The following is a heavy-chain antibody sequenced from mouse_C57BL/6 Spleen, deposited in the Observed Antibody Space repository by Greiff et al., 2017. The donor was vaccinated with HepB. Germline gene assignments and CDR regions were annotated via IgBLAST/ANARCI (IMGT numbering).Heavy chain of an antibody. D-gene: IGHD2-4*01. V-gene: IGHV1-82*01. CDR3: AREDYLFAY. CDR2: IYPGDGDT. CDR1: GYAFSSSW. Sequence: QVQLKESGPELVKPGASVKISCKASGYAFSSSWMNWVKQRPGKGLEWIGRIYPGDGDTNYNGKFKGKATLTADKSSSTAYMQLSSLTSEDSAVYFCAREDYLFAYWGQGTLVTVSA. J-gene: IGHJ3*01.